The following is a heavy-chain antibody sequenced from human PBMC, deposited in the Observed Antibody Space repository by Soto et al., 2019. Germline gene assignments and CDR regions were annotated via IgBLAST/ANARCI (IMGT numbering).Heavy chain of an antibody. D-gene: IGHD2-21*01. CDR2: IYYTGKT. V-gene: IGHV4-31*03. J-gene: IGHJ4*02. CDR1: GGSLSGGGYY. CDR3: ARVFAGSFDY. Sequence: SETLSLTCTVSGGSLSGGGYYWSWLRQLPGKGLEWIGYIYYTGKTYYNPALKSRLAMSVDTSKNQFSLKLSSVTAADSALYYCARVFAGSFDYWGQGTLVTVS.